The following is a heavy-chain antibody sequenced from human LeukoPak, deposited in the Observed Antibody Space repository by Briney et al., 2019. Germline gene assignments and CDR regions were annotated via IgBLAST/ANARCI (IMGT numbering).Heavy chain of an antibody. J-gene: IGHJ4*02. CDR3: ARGSYYGSGSYAY. Sequence: PSETLSLTCTVSGGSISSYYWSWIRRPPGKGLEWIGYIYYSGSTNYNPSLKSRVTISVDTSKNQFSLKLSSVTAADTAVYYCARGSYYGSGSYAYWGQGTLVTVPS. CDR1: GGSISSYY. D-gene: IGHD3-10*01. CDR2: IYYSGST. V-gene: IGHV4-59*01.